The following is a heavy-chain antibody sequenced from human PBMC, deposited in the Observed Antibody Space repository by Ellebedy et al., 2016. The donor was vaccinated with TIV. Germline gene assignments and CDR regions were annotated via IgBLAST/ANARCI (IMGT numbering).Heavy chain of an antibody. V-gene: IGHV3-30*18. D-gene: IGHD1-1*01. CDR2: ISSDGSSK. CDR1: ELTFSTFG. J-gene: IGHJ4*02. Sequence: PGGSLRLSCAASELTFSTFGMNWVRQAPGQGLEWVALISSDGSSKSYTDSVKGRFTISRDNSKNTLYLQMNSLRAEDTAVYYCAKRYRSYFDYWGQGTLVTVSS. CDR3: AKRYRSYFDY.